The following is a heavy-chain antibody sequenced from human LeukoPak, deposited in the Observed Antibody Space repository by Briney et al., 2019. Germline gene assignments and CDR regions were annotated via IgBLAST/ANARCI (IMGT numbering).Heavy chain of an antibody. J-gene: IGHJ2*01. V-gene: IGHV3-21*01. CDR1: GFTFSSYN. CDR2: ISSSSTYI. D-gene: IGHD3-10*01. Sequence: GGSLRLSCAASGFTFSSYNINWVRQAPGKGLEWVSSISSSSTYIYYADSVKGRFTISRDNANNSLFLQMNSLRAEDTAVYYCARVRGCGSSYWYFNLWGRGTLVTVSS. CDR3: ARVRGCGSSYWYFNL.